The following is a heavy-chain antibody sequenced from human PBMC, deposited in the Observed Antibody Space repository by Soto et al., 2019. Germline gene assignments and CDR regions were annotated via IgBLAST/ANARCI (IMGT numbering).Heavy chain of an antibody. CDR2: ISLNSGSI. D-gene: IGHD3-16*01. J-gene: IGHJ4*02. CDR3: AKGPYVGIRAPFDY. CDR1: GFTFDDYA. Sequence: EVQLVESGGGLVQTGRSLRLSCAASGFTFDDYAMHWVRQGPGKGLEWVSGISLNSGSIGYADSVKGRFTISRDNAEKSLYLQMNSLRAEDTALYYCAKGPYVGIRAPFDYWGQGTLVTVSS. V-gene: IGHV3-9*01.